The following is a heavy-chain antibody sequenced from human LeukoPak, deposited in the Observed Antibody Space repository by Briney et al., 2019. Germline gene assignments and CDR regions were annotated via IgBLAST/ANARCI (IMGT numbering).Heavy chain of an antibody. CDR2: IKSQTDGGTT. V-gene: IGHV3-15*01. CDR1: GFTFYNAW. Sequence: GGSLRLSCAASGFTFYNAWMTWVRQAPGKGLEWVGRIKSQTDGGTTDYAAPVKGRFTISRDDSKNTLYLQMNSLKTEDTAVYYCTPDIPSTNSYYGLDIWGQGTTVTVSS. D-gene: IGHD2-2*02. J-gene: IGHJ6*02. CDR3: TPDIPSTNSYYGLDI.